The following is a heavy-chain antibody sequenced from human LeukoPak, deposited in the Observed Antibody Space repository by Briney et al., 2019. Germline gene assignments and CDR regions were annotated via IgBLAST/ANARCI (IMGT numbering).Heavy chain of an antibody. CDR1: GFTFNTYS. V-gene: IGHV3-21*01. Sequence: PGGSLRLSCAASGFTFNTYSMNWVRQAPGKGLEWVSSISSSSSYIYYADSVKGRFTISRDNAKNSLYLQMNSLRAEDTAVYYCARVGPLTSEYYYYGMDVWGQGTTVTVSS. CDR3: ARVGPLTSEYYYYGMDV. CDR2: ISSSSSYI. J-gene: IGHJ6*02. D-gene: IGHD1-14*01.